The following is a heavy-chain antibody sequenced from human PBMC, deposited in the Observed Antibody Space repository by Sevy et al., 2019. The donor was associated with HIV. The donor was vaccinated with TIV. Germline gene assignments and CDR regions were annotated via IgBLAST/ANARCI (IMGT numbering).Heavy chain of an antibody. CDR3: ARVYDFWSGYSSDYYYYMDV. D-gene: IGHD3-3*01. CDR1: GGTFSSYA. CDR2: IIPIFGTA. J-gene: IGHJ6*03. Sequence: ASVKVSCKASGGTFSSYAISWVRQAPGQGLEWMGGIIPIFGTANYAQKFQGRVTITADESKSTAYMELSSLRSEDTAVYYCARVYDFWSGYSSDYYYYMDVWGKGTTVTVSS. V-gene: IGHV1-69*13.